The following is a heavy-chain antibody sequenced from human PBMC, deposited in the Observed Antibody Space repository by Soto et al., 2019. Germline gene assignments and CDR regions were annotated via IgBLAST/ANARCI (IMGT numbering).Heavy chain of an antibody. J-gene: IGHJ5*02. CDR3: ARIVVGATVDL. CDR1: GGSSSSYY. D-gene: IGHD1-26*01. CDR2: IYYSGST. V-gene: IGHV4-59*12. Sequence: PSETLSLTYPGSGGSSSSYYWSWIRQPPGKGLEWIGYIYYSGSTNYDPSLKSRVTISVDTSRNQFSLTLTSVTAADTAVYFCARIVVGATVDLWGQGSLVTVSS.